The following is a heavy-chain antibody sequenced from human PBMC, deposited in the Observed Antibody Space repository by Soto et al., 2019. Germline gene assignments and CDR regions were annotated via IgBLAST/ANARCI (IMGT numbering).Heavy chain of an antibody. Sequence: GGSLRLSCAASGFTFRNSVMSWVRQAPGKGLEWVSSILGSGDSSYYADAVKGRFTISRDNSQNTLYLQLNSLRAEDTAVYYCAHATAFDYWGHGTLVTVSS. CDR3: AHATAFDY. CDR2: ILGSGDSS. D-gene: IGHD1-26*01. V-gene: IGHV3-23*01. J-gene: IGHJ4*01. CDR1: GFTFRNSV.